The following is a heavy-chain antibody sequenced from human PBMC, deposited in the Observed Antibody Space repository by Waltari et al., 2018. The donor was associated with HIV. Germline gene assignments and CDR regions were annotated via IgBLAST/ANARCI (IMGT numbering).Heavy chain of an antibody. Sequence: QVRLVQSGAEVKKPGASVRVSCKASGYTFTSYYMHWLRQAPGQALEWLGIISPRGGSRSHAQNFYVRVTMTRDTSTRTVYMELSSVRYADTAVYYCARTLYHILTGYRIFNSPCDHWGKGTLVTASS. CDR2: ISPRGGSR. D-gene: IGHD3-9*01. V-gene: IGHV1-46*03. CDR1: GYTFTSYY. J-gene: IGHJ4*02. CDR3: ARTLYHILTGYRIFNSPCDH.